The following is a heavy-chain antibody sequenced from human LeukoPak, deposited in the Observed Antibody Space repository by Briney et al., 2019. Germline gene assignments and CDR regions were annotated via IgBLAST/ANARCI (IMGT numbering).Heavy chain of an antibody. Sequence: GGSLRLSCAASGFTFSNAWMSWVRQAPGKGLEWVGRIKSKTDGGTTDYAAPVKGRFTISRDDSKNTLYLQMSSLKTEDTAVYYCTTDLVVVVSGNYWGQGTLVTVSS. CDR3: TTDLVVVVSGNY. D-gene: IGHD3-22*01. V-gene: IGHV3-15*01. CDR2: IKSKTDGGTT. J-gene: IGHJ4*02. CDR1: GFTFSNAW.